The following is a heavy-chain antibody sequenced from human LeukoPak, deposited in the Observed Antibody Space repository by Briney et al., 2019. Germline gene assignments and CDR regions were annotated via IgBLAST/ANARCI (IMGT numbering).Heavy chain of an antibody. Sequence: SGTLSLTCGVSGGSITSTNYWTWVRQPPGKGLEWIGEVNLQGSTNYNPSLMGRVAISVDMSENHISLQLTSVTAADTAVYYCARHRGGDPGGIQLSPFDDWGQGILVTVSS. CDR3: ARHRGGDPGGIQLSPFDD. J-gene: IGHJ4*02. V-gene: IGHV4-4*02. CDR1: GGSITSTNY. CDR2: VNLQGST. D-gene: IGHD5-18*01.